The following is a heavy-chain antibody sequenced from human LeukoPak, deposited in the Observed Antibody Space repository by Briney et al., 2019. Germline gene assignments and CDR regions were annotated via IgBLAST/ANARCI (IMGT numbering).Heavy chain of an antibody. CDR1: GYTFTSYY. V-gene: IGHV1-46*01. J-gene: IGHJ3*02. Sequence: GASVKVSCKASGYTFTSYYMHWVRQAPGLGLEWMGIINPSGGSTSYAQKFQGRVTMTRDTSTSTVYMELSSLRSEDTAVYYCAREGWYYYDSSGYYPHHDAFDIWGQGTMVTVSS. CDR3: AREGWYYYDSSGYYPHHDAFDI. CDR2: INPSGGST. D-gene: IGHD3-22*01.